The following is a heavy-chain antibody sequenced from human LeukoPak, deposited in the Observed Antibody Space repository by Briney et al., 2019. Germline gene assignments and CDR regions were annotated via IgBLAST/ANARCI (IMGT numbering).Heavy chain of an antibody. J-gene: IGHJ4*02. Sequence: GGSLRLSCAASGFTFSTYSMNWVRQAPGKGLEWVSSISSNNRYIYYADSVKGRFTISRDNSKNTLYLQMNSLRAEDTAVYYCAREEYSSSSFDYWGQGTLVTVSS. CDR3: AREEYSSSSFDY. CDR2: ISSNNRYI. D-gene: IGHD6-6*01. V-gene: IGHV3-21*01. CDR1: GFTFSTYS.